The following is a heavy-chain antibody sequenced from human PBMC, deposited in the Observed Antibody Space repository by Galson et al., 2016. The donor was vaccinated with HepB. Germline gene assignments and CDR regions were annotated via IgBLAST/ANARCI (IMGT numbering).Heavy chain of an antibody. CDR1: GFTFNDYT. CDR3: AKDMARGGSYFSPSD. Sequence: SLRLSCAASGFTFNDYTMHWVRQTPGKGLEWVSLISWDGGSTYYADSVKGRFTISRDNSKNSLYMQMNSLRTEDTALYYCAKDMARGGSYFSPSDWGQGTLVTVSS. CDR2: ISWDGGST. V-gene: IGHV3-43*01. D-gene: IGHD1-26*01. J-gene: IGHJ4*02.